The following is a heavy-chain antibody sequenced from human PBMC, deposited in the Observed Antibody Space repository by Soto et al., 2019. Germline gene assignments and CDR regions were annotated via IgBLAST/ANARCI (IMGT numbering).Heavy chain of an antibody. D-gene: IGHD2-15*01. CDR2: INPSGGTT. V-gene: IGHV1-46*01. J-gene: IGHJ4*02. CDR1: GYTFTGYN. Sequence: ASVKVSCKASGYTFTGYNVHWVRQAPGQGLEWMAIINPSGGTTYYVQKFEGRVTLTTDTSTSTVYMELSSLRSDDTAVYYCARVRGGGSEYFFDYWGQGTLVTVSS. CDR3: ARVRGGGSEYFFDY.